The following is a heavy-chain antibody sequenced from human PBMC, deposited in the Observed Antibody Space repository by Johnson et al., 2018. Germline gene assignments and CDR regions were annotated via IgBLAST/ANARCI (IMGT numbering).Heavy chain of an antibody. CDR3: ARGGYSSSFSYYYYYMDV. D-gene: IGHD6-6*01. Sequence: VQLVQSGGGLVQPGGSLRLSCAASGFTFSNYAMHWVRQAPGKGLEYVSAISTNGGSTYYASSVKGRFPIPRDNSKNTLYLQMGSLRAEDMAVYYCARGGYSSSFSYYYYYMDVWGKGTTVTVSS. CDR1: GFTFSNYA. J-gene: IGHJ6*03. V-gene: IGHV3-64*01. CDR2: ISTNGGST.